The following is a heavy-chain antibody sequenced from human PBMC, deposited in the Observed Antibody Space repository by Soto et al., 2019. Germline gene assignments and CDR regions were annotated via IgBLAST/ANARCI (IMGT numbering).Heavy chain of an antibody. CDR1: GGSVSSGSYY. J-gene: IGHJ6*02. CDR2: TYYSGST. CDR3: ARVSRGSNYYYGMDV. V-gene: IGHV4-61*01. Sequence: SETLSLTCTVSGGSVSSGSYYWSWIRQPPGKVLEWIGYTYYSGSTNYNPSLKSRVTISVDTSKNQFSLNLISVTAADTAVYYCARVSRGSNYYYGMDVWGQGTTVTVSS. D-gene: IGHD3-10*01.